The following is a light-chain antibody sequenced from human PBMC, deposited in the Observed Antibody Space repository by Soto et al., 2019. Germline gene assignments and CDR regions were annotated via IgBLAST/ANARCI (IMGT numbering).Light chain of an antibody. Sequence: EIVLTQSPGTLSLSPGERAILSYRASQSVSSSYLAWYQQKPGQAPRLLIYGASTRAAGIPPRFSGSGSGTEFTLTISSLQYEDFAVYYCQQYNNWPTLTFGGGTKVDIK. CDR1: QSVSSSY. CDR3: QQYNNWPTLT. J-gene: IGKJ4*01. CDR2: GAS. V-gene: IGKV3-15*01.